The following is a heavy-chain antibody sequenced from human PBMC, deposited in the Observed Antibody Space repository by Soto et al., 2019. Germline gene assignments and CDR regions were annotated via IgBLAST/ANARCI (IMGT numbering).Heavy chain of an antibody. J-gene: IGHJ4*02. CDR2: IWYDGSNK. CDR3: ARGRDTVTTYFDY. CDR1: GFTFSSYG. V-gene: IGHV3-33*01. D-gene: IGHD4-17*01. Sequence: LRLSCAASGFTFSSYGMHGVRQAPGKVLEWVAVIWYDGSNKYYADSVKGRFTISRDNSKNTLYLQMNSLRAEDTAVYYCARGRDTVTTYFDYWGQGTLVTVSS.